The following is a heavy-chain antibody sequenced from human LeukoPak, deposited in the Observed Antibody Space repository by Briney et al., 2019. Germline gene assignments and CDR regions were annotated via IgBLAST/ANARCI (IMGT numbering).Heavy chain of an antibody. CDR2: ISSDGSST. Sequence: GGSLRLSCAASGFTFSNYWMHWVRQAPGKGLVWVSRISSDGSSTSYADSVKGRFTISRDNAKNTLYLQMNSLRAEDTAVYYCARTAYSDYPLGFWGQGTLVTVSS. CDR3: ARTAYSDYPLGF. V-gene: IGHV3-74*01. CDR1: GFTFSNYW. D-gene: IGHD5-12*01. J-gene: IGHJ4*02.